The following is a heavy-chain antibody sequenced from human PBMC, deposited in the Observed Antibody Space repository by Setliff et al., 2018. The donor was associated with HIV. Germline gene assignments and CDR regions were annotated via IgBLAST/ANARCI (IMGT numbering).Heavy chain of an antibody. D-gene: IGHD3-9*01. CDR3: TRVATGPESFDI. CDR2: VYSTGST. V-gene: IGHV4-59*01. J-gene: IGHJ3*02. CDR1: GDSINNYY. Sequence: SETLSLTCTVSGDSINNYYWSWIRQPPGKGLEWIGYVYSTGSTNSKSSLKSRVTISVDTSKNQFSLKLSSVTAADTAVYYCTRVATGPESFDIWGQGTMVTVSS.